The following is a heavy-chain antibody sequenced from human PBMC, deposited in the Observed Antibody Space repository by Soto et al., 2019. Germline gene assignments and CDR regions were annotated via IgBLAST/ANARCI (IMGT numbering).Heavy chain of an antibody. D-gene: IGHD1-26*01. CDR1: GFTFSDHY. Sequence: EVQLVESGGGLVQPGGSLRLSCAASGFTFSDHYMDWVRQAPGKGLEWVVRSRNRVNSHTTEYAASVKGRFTISRDESKSPLYLQMNSLKIEDTAVSSCTRGLLGGAPSYPFDGMFVWGEGTTVTVSS. CDR2: SRNRVNSHTT. CDR3: TRGLLGGAPSYPFDGMFV. V-gene: IGHV3-72*01. J-gene: IGHJ6*01.